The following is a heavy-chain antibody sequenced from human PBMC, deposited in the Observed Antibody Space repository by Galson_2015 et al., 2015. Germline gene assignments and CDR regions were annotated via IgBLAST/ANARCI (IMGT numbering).Heavy chain of an antibody. D-gene: IGHD6-6*01. CDR2: INPNSGGT. Sequence: SVKVSCKASGYTFTGYYMHWVRQAPGQGLEWMGWINPNSGGTNYAQKFQGWVTMTRDTSISTAYMELSRLRSDDTAVYYCARGLRSIAARRSLGNWFDPWGQGTLVTVSS. CDR1: GYTFTGYY. V-gene: IGHV1-2*04. CDR3: ARGLRSIAARRSLGNWFDP. J-gene: IGHJ5*02.